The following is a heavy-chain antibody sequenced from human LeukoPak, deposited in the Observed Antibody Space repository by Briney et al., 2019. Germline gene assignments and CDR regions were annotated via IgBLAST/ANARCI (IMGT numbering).Heavy chain of an antibody. Sequence: GGSLRLSCAASGFTFSSYWMSWVRQAPAKGLEWVANIKQDGSEKYYVDSVKGRFTISRDNAKNSLYLQMNSLRAEDTAVYYCARDGGVYDSRSWVFVICGQETMVTVSS. D-gene: IGHD3-22*01. J-gene: IGHJ3*02. CDR2: IKQDGSEK. V-gene: IGHV3-7*01. CDR3: ARDGGVYDSRSWVFVI. CDR1: GFTFSSYW.